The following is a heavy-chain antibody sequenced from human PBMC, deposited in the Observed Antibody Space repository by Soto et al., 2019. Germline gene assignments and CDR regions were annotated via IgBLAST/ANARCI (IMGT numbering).Heavy chain of an antibody. V-gene: IGHV3-30*18. Sequence: AGGSLRLSCAASGFTFSSYGMHWVRQAPGKGLEWVAVISYDGSNKYYADSVKGRFTISRDNSKNTLYLQMNSLRAEDTAVYYCPKVHYYGSGSYSHFDYCGQGTLVIVSS. D-gene: IGHD3-10*01. CDR3: PKVHYYGSGSYSHFDY. CDR1: GFTFSSYG. J-gene: IGHJ4*02. CDR2: ISYDGSNK.